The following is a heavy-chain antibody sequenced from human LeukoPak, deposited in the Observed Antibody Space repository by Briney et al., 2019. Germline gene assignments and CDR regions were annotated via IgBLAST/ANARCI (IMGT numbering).Heavy chain of an antibody. Sequence: SVKVSCKASGGTFSSYAISWVRQAPGQGLEWMGGIIPIFDRPNYAQKLEGRVTITADKSTNTTYMEISSLTSDDTAVYYCARDAQWELRALDVWGRGTMVIVSS. D-gene: IGHD1-26*01. J-gene: IGHJ3*01. CDR1: GGTFSSYA. CDR2: IIPIFDRP. V-gene: IGHV1-69*06. CDR3: ARDAQWELRALDV.